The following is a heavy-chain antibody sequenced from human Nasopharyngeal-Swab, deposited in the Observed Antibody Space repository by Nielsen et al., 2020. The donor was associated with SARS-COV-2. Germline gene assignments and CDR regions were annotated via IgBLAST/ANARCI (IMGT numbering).Heavy chain of an antibody. CDR2: IRSKANSYAT. V-gene: IGHV3-73*01. J-gene: IGHJ4*02. CDR3: TTQPSAIDY. D-gene: IGHD2-2*02. Sequence: GESLKISCAASGFTFSGSAMHWVRQASGKGLEWVGRIRSKANSYATAYAASVKGRFTISRDDSKNTAYLQMNSLKTEDTAVYYCTTQPSAIDYWGQGTLVTVSS. CDR1: GFTFSGSA.